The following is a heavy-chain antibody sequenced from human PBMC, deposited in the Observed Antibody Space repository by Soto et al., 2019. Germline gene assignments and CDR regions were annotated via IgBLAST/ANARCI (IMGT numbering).Heavy chain of an antibody. Sequence: WGSLRLSCAASGFTFSSYAMSWVRQAPGKGLEWVSAISGSGGSTYYADSVRGRFTISRDNSKNTLYLQMNSLRAEDTAVYYCAKSRLGSNYYYYGMDVWGQGTTVTVSS. CDR1: GFTFSSYA. D-gene: IGHD4-17*01. CDR2: ISGSGGST. V-gene: IGHV3-23*01. J-gene: IGHJ6*02. CDR3: AKSRLGSNYYYYGMDV.